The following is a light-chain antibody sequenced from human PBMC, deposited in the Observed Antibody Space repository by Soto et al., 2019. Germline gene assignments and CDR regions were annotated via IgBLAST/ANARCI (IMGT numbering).Light chain of an antibody. Sequence: IPMTQSPSTLSASVGDRVTITCRASQSISSWLAWYQQKPGKAPELLIYDASSLESGVPLRFSGSGSGTEFTLTINSLQPDDFATYYCQQYITYSGTFGQGTKVDIK. CDR2: DAS. J-gene: IGKJ1*01. CDR1: QSISSW. CDR3: QQYITYSGT. V-gene: IGKV1-5*01.